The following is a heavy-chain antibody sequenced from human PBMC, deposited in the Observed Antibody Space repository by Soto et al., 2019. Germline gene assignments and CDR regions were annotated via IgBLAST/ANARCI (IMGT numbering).Heavy chain of an antibody. CDR2: INHSGST. CDR3: ARLRITGNNYYYYYMDV. D-gene: IGHD1-20*01. J-gene: IGHJ6*03. V-gene: IGHV4-34*01. CDR1: GGSFSGYY. Sequence: PSETLSLTCAVYGGSFSGYYWSWIRQPPGKGLEWIGEINHSGSTNYNPSLKSRVTISVDTSKNQFSLKLSSVTAADTAVYYCARLRITGNNYYYYYMDVWGKGTTVT.